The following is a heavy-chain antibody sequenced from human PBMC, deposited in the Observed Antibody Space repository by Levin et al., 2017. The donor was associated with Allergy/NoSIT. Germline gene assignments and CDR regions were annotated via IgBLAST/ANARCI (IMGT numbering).Heavy chain of an antibody. V-gene: IGHV4-61*01. Sequence: SETLSLTCTVSGGSVSSGSYYWSWIRQPPGKGLEWIGYIYYSGSTNYNPSLKSRVTISVDTSKNQFSLKLSSVTAADTAVYYCARLGVRAMDVWGQGTTVTVSS. CDR2: IYYSGST. CDR1: GGSVSSGSYY. D-gene: IGHD3-10*01. J-gene: IGHJ6*02. CDR3: ARLGVRAMDV.